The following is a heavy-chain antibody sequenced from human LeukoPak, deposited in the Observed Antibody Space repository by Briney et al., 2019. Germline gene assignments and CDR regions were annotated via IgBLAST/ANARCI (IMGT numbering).Heavy chain of an antibody. Sequence: QPGGSLRLSCAASGFTFSSYAMSWVRQAPGKGLEWVSAISGSGGSTYYADSVKGRFTISRDKSKNTLYLQMNSLRAEDTAVYYCAKDLYGYVSNWFDPWGQGTLVTVSS. J-gene: IGHJ5*02. CDR2: ISGSGGST. V-gene: IGHV3-23*01. CDR1: GFTFSSYA. D-gene: IGHD5-12*01. CDR3: AKDLYGYVSNWFDP.